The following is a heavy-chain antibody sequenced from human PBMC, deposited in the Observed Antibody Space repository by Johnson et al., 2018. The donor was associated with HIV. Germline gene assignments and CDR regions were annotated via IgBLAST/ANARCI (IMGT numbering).Heavy chain of an antibody. CDR2: IKQDGSEK. V-gene: IGHV3-7*02. J-gene: IGHJ3*02. CDR1: GFTFSSYW. Sequence: VLLVESGGGLVQPGGSLRLSCAASGFTFSSYWMSWVRQAPGKGLEWVANIKQDGSEKYYVDSVKGRFTISRDNSNNTLFLQMNSLRSEDTAVYYCAKAQRNYRGASDIWGQGTRVTVSS. D-gene: IGHD1-7*01. CDR3: AKAQRNYRGASDI.